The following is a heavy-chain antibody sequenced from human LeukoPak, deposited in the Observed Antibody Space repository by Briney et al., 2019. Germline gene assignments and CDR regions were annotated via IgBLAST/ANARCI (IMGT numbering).Heavy chain of an antibody. V-gene: IGHV4-34*01. D-gene: IGHD3-10*01. CDR1: GGSFSGYY. CDR2: ISDGGTT. J-gene: IGHJ6*02. Sequence: SETLSLTCAVYGGSFSGYYWSWIRQPPGKGLEWVGDISDGGTTSYNPSLKSRVAISLDTSKIQFSPQLNSVTAADTAVYYCARGDYGSGSYRGVYYYYPMDVWGQGTTLTVSS. CDR3: ARGDYGSGSYRGVYYYYPMDV.